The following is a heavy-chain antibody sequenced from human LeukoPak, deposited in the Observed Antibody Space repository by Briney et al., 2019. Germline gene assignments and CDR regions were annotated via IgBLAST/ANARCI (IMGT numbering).Heavy chain of an antibody. V-gene: IGHV3-30-3*01. CDR2: ISYDGSNK. CDR1: GFTFSSYA. D-gene: IGHD1-26*01. Sequence: PGGSLRLSCAASGFTFSSYAMHWVRRAPGKGLEWVAVISYDGSNKYYADSVKGRFTISRDNAKNSLYLQMNSLKAEDTAIYYCAREVGTPQAFDIWGQGTMVTVSS. CDR3: AREVGTPQAFDI. J-gene: IGHJ3*02.